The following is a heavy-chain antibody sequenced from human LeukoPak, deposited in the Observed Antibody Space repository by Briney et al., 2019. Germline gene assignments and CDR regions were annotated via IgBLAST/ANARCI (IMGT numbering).Heavy chain of an antibody. J-gene: IGHJ4*02. CDR3: TTEQDGDYFDY. CDR1: GFAFSNAW. D-gene: IGHD4-17*01. Sequence: TGGSLRLSCAASGFAFSNAWMNWVRQAPGKGLEWVGRIKSKTDGGTTDYAAPVKGRFTISRDDSKNTLYLQMNSLKTEDTAVYYCTTEQDGDYFDYWGQGTLVTVSS. V-gene: IGHV3-15*07. CDR2: IKSKTDGGTT.